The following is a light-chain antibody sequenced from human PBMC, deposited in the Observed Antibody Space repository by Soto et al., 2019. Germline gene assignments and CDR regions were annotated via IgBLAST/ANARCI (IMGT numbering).Light chain of an antibody. Sequence: QSVLTQPPSASGSPGQSVTISCAGTYSDIGDYNYVSWYQQHPGKVPKLIISEVSKRPSGFPDRFSGSKSGYTASLTVSVLQPEDEAVYYCSSYSGTNSNVIFGGGTKVTVL. CDR3: SSYSGTNSNVI. J-gene: IGLJ2*01. CDR1: YSDIGDYNY. CDR2: EVS. V-gene: IGLV2-8*01.